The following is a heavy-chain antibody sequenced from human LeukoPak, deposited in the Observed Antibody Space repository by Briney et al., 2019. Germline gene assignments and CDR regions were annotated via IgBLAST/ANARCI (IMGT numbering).Heavy chain of an antibody. V-gene: IGHV3-23*01. CDR3: ATGSSWYYFDY. Sequence: PGGSLRLSCAASGFTFNNYAMTWVRQAPGRGLEWVSTISNSGGSTYYADSVKGRFTISRDNSKNTLYAQMNSLRAEDTAVYYCATGSSWYYFDYWGQGTLVTVSS. D-gene: IGHD6-13*01. CDR2: ISNSGGST. J-gene: IGHJ4*02. CDR1: GFTFNNYA.